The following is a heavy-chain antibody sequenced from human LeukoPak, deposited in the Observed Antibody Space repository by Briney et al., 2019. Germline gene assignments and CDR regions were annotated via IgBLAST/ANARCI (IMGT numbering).Heavy chain of an antibody. CDR1: GGSISSYY. CDR3: VRADGGSSWST. J-gene: IGHJ5*02. Sequence: PSETLSLTCTVSGGSISSYYWSWIRQPPGKGLEWIGYVYYSGSTNYNPALKSRVYISVDTSKNQFSLKLRSVTAADTAVYYCVRADGGSSWSTWGQGALVTVSS. V-gene: IGHV4-59*01. D-gene: IGHD3-16*01. CDR2: VYYSGST.